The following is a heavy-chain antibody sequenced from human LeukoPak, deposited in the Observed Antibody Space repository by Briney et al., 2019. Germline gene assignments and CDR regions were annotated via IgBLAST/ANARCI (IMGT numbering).Heavy chain of an antibody. CDR1: GGSFSGYY. CDR2: INHSGST. J-gene: IGHJ4*02. D-gene: IGHD1-26*01. Sequence: SETLSLTCAVYGGSFSGYYWSWIRQPPGKGLEWIGEINHSGSTNYNPSLKSRVTISVDTSKNQFSLKLSSVTAADTAVYYCAREVPIVGATGTYYFDYWGQGTLVTVPS. V-gene: IGHV4-34*01. CDR3: AREVPIVGATGTYYFDY.